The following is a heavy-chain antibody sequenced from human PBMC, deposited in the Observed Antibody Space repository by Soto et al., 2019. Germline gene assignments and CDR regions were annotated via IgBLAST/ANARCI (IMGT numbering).Heavy chain of an antibody. CDR2: IIPIFGTA. CDR1: GGTFSSYA. CDR3: ARDLGRRRAYYYGMDV. Sequence: QVQLVQSGAEVKKPGSSVKVSCKASGGTFSSYAISWVRQAPGQGLEWMGGIIPIFGTANYAQKFQGRFTITPDESTNTAYMEMSSLKSGDTVVYYCARDLGRRRAYYYGMDVWGQGTTVTVSS. J-gene: IGHJ6*02. D-gene: IGHD6-25*01. V-gene: IGHV1-69*01.